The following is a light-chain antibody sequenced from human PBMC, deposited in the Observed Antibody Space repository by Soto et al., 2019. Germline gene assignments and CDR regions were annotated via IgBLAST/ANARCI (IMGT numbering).Light chain of an antibody. V-gene: IGLV2-14*03. CDR3: SSYGGTSAPVV. CDR1: SSDVGAYDY. J-gene: IGLJ2*01. CDR2: DVS. Sequence: QSALTQPASVSGSPGQSITISCTGSSSDVGAYDYVSWYQQHPGKAPKLVIYDVSNRPSGVSNRFSGSKSDNTASLTISGLQAEDEAIYYCSSYGGTSAPVVFGGGTKVTVL.